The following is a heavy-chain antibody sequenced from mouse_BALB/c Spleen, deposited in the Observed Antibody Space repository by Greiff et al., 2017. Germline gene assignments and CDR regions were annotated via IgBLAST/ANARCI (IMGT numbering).Heavy chain of an antibody. CDR1: GYTFTSYT. V-gene: IGHV1-4*01. CDR2: INPSSGYT. Sequence: VQLKESGAELARPGASVKMSCKASGYTFTSYTMHWVNQRPGQGLEWIGYINPSSGYTNYNQKFKDKATLTADKSSSTAYMQLSSLTSEDSAVYYCARGDYYAMDYWGQGTSVTVSS. CDR3: ARGDYYAMDY. J-gene: IGHJ4*01.